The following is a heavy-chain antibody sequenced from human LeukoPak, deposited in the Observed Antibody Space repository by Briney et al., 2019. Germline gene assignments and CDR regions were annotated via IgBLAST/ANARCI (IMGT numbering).Heavy chain of an antibody. D-gene: IGHD3-10*01. J-gene: IGHJ6*03. CDR1: GFTFSSYA. Sequence: GGSLRLSCAASGFTFSSYAMSWVRQAPGKGLEWVSAISGSGASTYYADSVKGRFTISRDNSKNTVYLQLNSLRAEGTAVYYCAKDSDYYYYMDVWGKGTTATVSS. CDR2: ISGSGAST. CDR3: AKDSDYYYYMDV. V-gene: IGHV3-23*01.